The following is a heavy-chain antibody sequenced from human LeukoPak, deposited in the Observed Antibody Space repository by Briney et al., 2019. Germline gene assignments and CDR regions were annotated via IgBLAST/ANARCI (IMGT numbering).Heavy chain of an antibody. CDR3: ARDYGGSSPFDY. V-gene: IGHV3-11*04. CDR2: ISSSSGTII. Sequence: PGGSLRLSCVASGFTFSNSYMSWIRQAPGKGLEWISYISSSSGTIIHYADSVEGRFTISRDNAKNSLYLQMNSLRAEDTAVYYCARDYGGSSPFDYWGQGTLVTVSS. J-gene: IGHJ4*02. CDR1: GFTFSNSY. D-gene: IGHD4-23*01.